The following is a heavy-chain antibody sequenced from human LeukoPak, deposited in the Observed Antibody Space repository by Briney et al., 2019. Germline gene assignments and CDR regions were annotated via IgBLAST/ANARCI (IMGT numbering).Heavy chain of an antibody. D-gene: IGHD3-10*01. CDR3: AKYRGFGDSYDS. V-gene: IGHV3-74*03. J-gene: IGHJ4*02. Sequence: GGSLRLSCAASGFTFSSHWMHWVRQAPGKGLVWVSRINGDGSNTTYADSVKGRFTISRDTSKNTLYLEMNSLRAEDAAVYYCAKYRGFGDSYDSWGQGTLVTVSS. CDR2: INGDGSNT. CDR1: GFTFSSHW.